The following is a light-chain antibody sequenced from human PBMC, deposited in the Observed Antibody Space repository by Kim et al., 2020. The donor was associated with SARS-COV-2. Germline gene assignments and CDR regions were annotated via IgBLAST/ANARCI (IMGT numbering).Light chain of an antibody. J-gene: IGKJ2*03. CDR2: LGS. CDR3: MQALQTPPYS. Sequence: PASIACRSSQSLLHSNGYNYLDWYLQKPGQAPQLLIYLGSNRASGVPDRFSGSGSGTDFTLKISRVEAEDVGVYYCMQALQTPPYSFGQGTKLEI. V-gene: IGKV2-28*01. CDR1: QSLLHSNGYNY.